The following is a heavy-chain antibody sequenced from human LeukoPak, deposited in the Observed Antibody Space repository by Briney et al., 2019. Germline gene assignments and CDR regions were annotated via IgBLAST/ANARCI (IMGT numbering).Heavy chain of an antibody. V-gene: IGHV3-21*01. Sequence: PGRSLRLSCAASGFTFSSYSMNWVRQAPGKGLEWVSSISSSSSYIYYADSVKGRFTISRDNAKNSLYLQMNSLRAEDTAVYYCARGVEGSYGHYYYYMDVWGKGTTVTVSS. CDR3: ARGVEGSYGHYYYYMDV. CDR2: ISSSSSYI. J-gene: IGHJ6*03. D-gene: IGHD3-10*01. CDR1: GFTFSSYS.